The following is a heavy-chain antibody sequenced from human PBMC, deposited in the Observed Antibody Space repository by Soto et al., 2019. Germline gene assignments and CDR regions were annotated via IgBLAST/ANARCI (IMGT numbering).Heavy chain of an antibody. J-gene: IGHJ4*02. CDR1: GGSVSSGSYY. V-gene: IGHV4-61*01. D-gene: IGHD2-15*01. CDR3: ARGMGYYCSGGSCPEVVFDY. CDR2: IYHSGST. Sequence: QVQLQESGPGLVKPSETLSLTCTVSGGSVSSGSYYWSWIRQPPGKGLEWIGYIYHSGSTNYNPSLKSRVTISVDTSKNQFSLKLSSVTAADTAVYYCARGMGYYCSGGSCPEVVFDYWGQGTLGTVSS.